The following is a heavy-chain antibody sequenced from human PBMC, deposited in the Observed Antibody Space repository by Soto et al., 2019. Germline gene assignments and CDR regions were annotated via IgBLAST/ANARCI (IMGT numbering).Heavy chain of an antibody. CDR3: ARESRYCSGGSCYFLPGIDY. D-gene: IGHD2-15*01. J-gene: IGHJ4*02. CDR2: IIPIFGTA. CDR1: EYTFSSYA. V-gene: IGHV1-69*13. Sequence: SVKGSCKASEYTFSSYAISWVRQAPGQGLERMGGIIPIFGTANYARKFQGRVTITADESTSTAYMELSSLRSEDTAVYYCARESRYCSGGSCYFLPGIDYWGQGTLVTVSS.